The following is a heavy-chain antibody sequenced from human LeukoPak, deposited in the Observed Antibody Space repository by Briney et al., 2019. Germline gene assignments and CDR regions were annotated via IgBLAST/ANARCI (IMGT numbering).Heavy chain of an antibody. J-gene: IGHJ4*02. Sequence: GGSLRLSCAASGFTFDDYAMHWVRQAPGKGLEWVSGISWNSGSIGYADSVKGRFTISRDNAKNSLYLQMNSLRAEDTALYYCAKDKSAGIAVAGDYWGQGTPVTVSS. D-gene: IGHD6-19*01. CDR1: GFTFDDYA. CDR3: AKDKSAGIAVAGDY. CDR2: ISWNSGSI. V-gene: IGHV3-9*01.